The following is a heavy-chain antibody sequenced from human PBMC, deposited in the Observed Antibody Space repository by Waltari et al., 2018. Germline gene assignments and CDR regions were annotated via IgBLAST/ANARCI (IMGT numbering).Heavy chain of an antibody. D-gene: IGHD2-15*01. Sequence: EVQLGEAGGDLGQPGGSLRLSCAAAVFTFSSGAMNGVRQARGKALEAVSTVSGTGPNSDYAASLTRRVPISRDNSKNTLSLQMPRLTAEDPAVYYCAKDLVGYHRPIDYWGQGPLVTVSS. CDR3: AKDLVGYHRPIDY. V-gene: IGHV3-23*04. CDR2: VSGTGPNS. J-gene: IGHJ4*02. CDR1: VFTFSSGA.